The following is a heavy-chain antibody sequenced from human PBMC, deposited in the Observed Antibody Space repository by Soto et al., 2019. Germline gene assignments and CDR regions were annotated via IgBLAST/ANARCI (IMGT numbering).Heavy chain of an antibody. CDR1: GFIFSTYA. D-gene: IGHD5-12*01. Sequence: GWSLRLSCAASGFIFSTYAMNWVRQAPGKGLEWVSTISGSGGSTYYADSVKGRFTLSRDNSKDTLYLQMNSLTAADTAVYYCARFASGKSASTWGQGTLVTVSS. J-gene: IGHJ5*02. V-gene: IGHV3-23*01. CDR3: ARFASGKSAST. CDR2: ISGSGGST.